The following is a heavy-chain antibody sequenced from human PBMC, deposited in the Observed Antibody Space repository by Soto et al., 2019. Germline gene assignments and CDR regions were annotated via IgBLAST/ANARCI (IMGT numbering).Heavy chain of an antibody. V-gene: IGHV4-39*01. CDR1: GGSISSSSYY. CDR2: IYYSGST. Sequence: SETLSLTCTVSGGSISSSSYYWGWIRQPPGKGLEWIGSIYYSGSTYYNPSLKSRVTISVDTSKNQFSLKLSSVTAADTAVYYCASVGPGYYYGMDVWGQGTTVTVSS. J-gene: IGHJ6*02. CDR3: ASVGPGYYYGMDV. D-gene: IGHD1-26*01.